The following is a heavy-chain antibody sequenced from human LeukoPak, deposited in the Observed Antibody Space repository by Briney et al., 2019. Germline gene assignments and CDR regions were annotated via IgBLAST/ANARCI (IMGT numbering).Heavy chain of an antibody. D-gene: IGHD5-18*01. V-gene: IGHV3-9*01. CDR2: ISWNSGNT. CDR1: GFTFDNYA. Sequence: GGSLTLSCAASGFTFDNYAMHSVRQVPGKGLEWVSGISWNSGNTGYADSVKGRFTISRDNARNSLYLQMNSLRAEDTALYYCAKDYTAMVRGVDYWGQGTLVTVSS. CDR3: AKDYTAMVRGVDY. J-gene: IGHJ4*02.